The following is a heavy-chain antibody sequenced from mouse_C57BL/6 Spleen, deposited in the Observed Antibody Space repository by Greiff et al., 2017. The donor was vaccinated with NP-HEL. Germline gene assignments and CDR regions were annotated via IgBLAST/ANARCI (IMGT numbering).Heavy chain of an antibody. CDR1: GFTFSDYG. Sequence: EVKLVESGGGLVKPGGSLKLSCAASGFTFSDYGMHWVRQAPEKGLEWVAYISSGSSTIYYADTVKGRFTISRDNAKNTLFLQMTSLRSEDTAMYYCARGYYGFPFAYWGQGTLVTVSA. CDR3: ARGYYGFPFAY. J-gene: IGHJ3*01. V-gene: IGHV5-17*01. CDR2: ISSGSSTI. D-gene: IGHD2-1*01.